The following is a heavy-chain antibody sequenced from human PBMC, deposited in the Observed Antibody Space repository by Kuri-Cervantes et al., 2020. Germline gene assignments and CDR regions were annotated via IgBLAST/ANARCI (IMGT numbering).Heavy chain of an antibody. Sequence: ASVKVSCKASGYTFTNYYMHWVRQAPGQGLEWMGIINPSGGSTSYAQKFQGRVTMTRDTSTSTVYMELSSLRSEDTAVYYCARGVRWFRESAGRQYYYYYYMDVWGKGTTVTVSS. CDR1: GYTFTNYY. CDR3: ARGVRWFRESAGRQYYYYYYMDV. CDR2: INPSGGST. J-gene: IGHJ6*03. D-gene: IGHD3-10*01. V-gene: IGHV1-46*01.